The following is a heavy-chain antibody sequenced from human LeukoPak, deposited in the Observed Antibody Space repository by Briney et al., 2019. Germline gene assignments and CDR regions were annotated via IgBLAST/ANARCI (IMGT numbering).Heavy chain of an antibody. Sequence: PSETLSLTCTVSGGSISSYYWSWIRQPPGKGLEWIGYIYYSGSTNYNPSLKSRVTISVDTSKNQFSLKLSSVTAADTAVYYCARHRYSSSWYSYYYGMDVWGQGTTVTVSS. J-gene: IGHJ6*02. D-gene: IGHD6-13*01. CDR2: IYYSGST. CDR1: GGSISSYY. CDR3: ARHRYSSSWYSYYYGMDV. V-gene: IGHV4-59*08.